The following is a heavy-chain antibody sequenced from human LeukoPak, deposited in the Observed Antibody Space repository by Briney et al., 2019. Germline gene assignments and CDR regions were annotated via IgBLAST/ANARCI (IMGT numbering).Heavy chain of an antibody. CDR1: GYTFTSYA. Sequence: ASVKVSCKASGYTFTSYAMHWVRQAPGQRLEWMGWINAGNGNTKYSQRFQGRVTITRDTSASTAYMELSSLRSEDTAVYYCARAPHYYGSGSYRLPEDYWGQGTLVTVSS. D-gene: IGHD3-10*01. V-gene: IGHV1-3*01. J-gene: IGHJ4*02. CDR3: ARAPHYYGSGSYRLPEDY. CDR2: INAGNGNT.